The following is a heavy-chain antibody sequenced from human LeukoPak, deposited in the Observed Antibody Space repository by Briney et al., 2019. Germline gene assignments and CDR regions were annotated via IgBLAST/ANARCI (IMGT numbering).Heavy chain of an antibody. V-gene: IGHV3-21*01. CDR3: ARQTTVTPDAWDGFDY. D-gene: IGHD4-11*01. Sequence: GGSLRLSCTASGFPINSYTMNWVRQAPGKGLEWVSSFSRSGIYIYYGDSVKGRFTISRDNAKNSLYLQMNSLRAEDTAVYYCARQTTVTPDAWDGFDYWGQGTRVTVSS. J-gene: IGHJ4*02. CDR1: GFPINSYT. CDR2: FSRSGIYI.